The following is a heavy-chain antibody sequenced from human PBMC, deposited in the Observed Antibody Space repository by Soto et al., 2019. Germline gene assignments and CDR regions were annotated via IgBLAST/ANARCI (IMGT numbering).Heavy chain of an antibody. CDR1: GGSFSGYY. J-gene: IGHJ4*02. CDR2: INHSGST. CDR3: AGSPVATIYGGYFDY. V-gene: IGHV4-34*01. Sequence: SETLSLTCAVYGGSFSGYYWSWIRQPPGKGLEWIGEINHSGSTNYSPSLKSRVTISVDTSKNQFSLKLSSVTAADTAVYYCAGSPVATIYGGYFDYWGQGTLVTVSS. D-gene: IGHD5-12*01.